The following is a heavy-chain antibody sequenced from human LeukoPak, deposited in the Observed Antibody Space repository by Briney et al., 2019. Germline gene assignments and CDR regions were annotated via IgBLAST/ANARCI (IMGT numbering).Heavy chain of an antibody. CDR1: GFTFSSYG. D-gene: IGHD4-17*01. Sequence: PGGSLRLSCAASGFTFSSYGMSWVRQAPGKGLEWVSAISGSGGSTYYADSVKGRFTISRDNSKNTLYLQMNSLRAEDTAVYYCAKVGTLDYGDYMGPFDYWGQGTLVTVSS. J-gene: IGHJ4*02. CDR2: ISGSGGST. CDR3: AKVGTLDYGDYMGPFDY. V-gene: IGHV3-23*01.